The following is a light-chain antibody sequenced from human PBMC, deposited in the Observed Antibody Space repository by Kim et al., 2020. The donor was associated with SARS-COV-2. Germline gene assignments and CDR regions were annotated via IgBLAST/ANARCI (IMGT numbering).Light chain of an antibody. CDR3: MQALQTPYT. CDR2: LGS. V-gene: IGKV2-28*01. CDR1: QSLLQSDGYNY. J-gene: IGKJ2*01. Sequence: PACISCRSSQSLLQSDGYNYLDWYLQKPGQSPQLLIYLGSNRASGVPDRFSGSGAGTDFTLKISRVEAEDVGVYYCMQALQTPYTFGQGTKVDIK.